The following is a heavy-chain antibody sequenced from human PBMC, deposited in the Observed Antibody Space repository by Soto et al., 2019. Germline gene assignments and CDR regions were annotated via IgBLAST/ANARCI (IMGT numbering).Heavy chain of an antibody. J-gene: IGHJ5*02. Sequence: PGGSLRLSCSASGFTFSSYAMHWVRQAPGKGPEYVSAISSNGGSTYYADSVKGRFTISRDNSKNTLYLQMSSLRAEDTAVYYCVKDNWNYVNWFDPWGQGTLVTVSS. CDR3: VKDNWNYVNWFDP. CDR1: GFTFSSYA. CDR2: ISSNGGST. V-gene: IGHV3-64D*06. D-gene: IGHD1-7*01.